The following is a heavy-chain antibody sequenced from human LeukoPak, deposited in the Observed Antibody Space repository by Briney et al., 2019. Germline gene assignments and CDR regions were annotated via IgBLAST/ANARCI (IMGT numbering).Heavy chain of an antibody. D-gene: IGHD4-17*01. CDR1: GFTFSSYG. CDR2: IRYDGSNK. Sequence: GGSLRLSCAASGFTFSSYGMHWVRQAPGKGLEWVAFIRYDGSNKYYADSVKGRFTISRDNSKNTLYLQMNSLRAEDTAVYYCAKEPDYGDYGYFQHWGQGTLVTVSS. CDR3: AKEPDYGDYGYFQH. J-gene: IGHJ1*01. V-gene: IGHV3-30*02.